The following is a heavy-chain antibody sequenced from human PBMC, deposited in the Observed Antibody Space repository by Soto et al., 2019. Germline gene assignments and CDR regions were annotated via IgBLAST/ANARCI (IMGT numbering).Heavy chain of an antibody. CDR3: ARGKTNYFFDL. CDR2: IYRSGST. Sequence: SETLSLTCVVSGGSISRGDFSWTWIRQPPGKGLEWVGYIYRSGSTYYNPSLKSPVSISLDKSKNQFSLNLTSVTAADTAVYYCARGKTNYFFDLWGQGHLFTVSS. V-gene: IGHV4-30-2*01. D-gene: IGHD3-10*01. J-gene: IGHJ4*02. CDR1: GGSISRGDFS.